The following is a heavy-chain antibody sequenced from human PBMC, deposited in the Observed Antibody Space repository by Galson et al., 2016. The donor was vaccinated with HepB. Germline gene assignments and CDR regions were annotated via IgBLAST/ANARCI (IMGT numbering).Heavy chain of an antibody. CDR2: SRNRVQSYIT. J-gene: IGHJ4*02. Sequence: SLRLSCATSGLTFSDHYIDWVRQAPGKGLEWLGRSRNRVQSYITDYAASVKGRFSISRDGSQNSLHLQMNSLKTDDTAVYYCILGHSSDDSGKRDYWGQGTLVTVSS. CDR1: GLTFSDHY. D-gene: IGHD3-10*01. V-gene: IGHV3-72*01. CDR3: ILGHSSDDSGKRDY.